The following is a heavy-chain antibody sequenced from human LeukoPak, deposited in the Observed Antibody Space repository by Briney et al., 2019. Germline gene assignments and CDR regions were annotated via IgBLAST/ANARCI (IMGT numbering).Heavy chain of an antibody. CDR3: ARGPPDGSGSYYPGDY. D-gene: IGHD3-10*01. Sequence: PGGSLRLSCAASGFTFSSHWMHWVRQAPGKGLVWVSRISSDGSSTSFADSVKGRFTISRDSAENTLYLHMNSLRDEDTAVYFCARGPPDGSGSYYPGDYWGQGTLVTVSP. J-gene: IGHJ4*02. CDR2: ISSDGSST. V-gene: IGHV3-74*01. CDR1: GFTFSSHW.